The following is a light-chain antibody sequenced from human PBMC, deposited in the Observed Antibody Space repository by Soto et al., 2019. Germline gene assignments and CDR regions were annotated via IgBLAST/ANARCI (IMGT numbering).Light chain of an antibody. CDR3: QSRRV. CDR2: EDN. Sequence: NFMLTQPHSVSESPGKTVTISCTRSSGSIASNYVQWYQQRPGSAPTTVIYEDNQRPSGVPDRFSGSIDSSSNSASLTISRLKTEDEADYYCQSRRVFGGGTKLTVL. V-gene: IGLV6-57*04. CDR1: SGSIASNY. J-gene: IGLJ2*01.